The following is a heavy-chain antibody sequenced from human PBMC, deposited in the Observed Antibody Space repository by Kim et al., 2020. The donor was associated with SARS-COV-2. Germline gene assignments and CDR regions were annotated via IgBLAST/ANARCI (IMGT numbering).Heavy chain of an antibody. J-gene: IGHJ4*02. CDR3: ARGDYCSSTKCYSFYY. Sequence: ASVKVSCKASGYPLRNFYIHWVRQAPGQGLEWMGIINPTDGRTNSAQKFQGSVTMTTDTSTNTAYMELSSLTSDDTAVYYCARGDYCSSTKCYSFYYWGQGTLVTVSS. CDR2: INPTDGRT. CDR1: GYPLRNFY. V-gene: IGHV1-46*01. D-gene: IGHD2-2*01.